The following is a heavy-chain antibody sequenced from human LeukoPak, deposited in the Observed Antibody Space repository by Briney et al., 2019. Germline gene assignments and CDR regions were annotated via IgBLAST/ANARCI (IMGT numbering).Heavy chain of an antibody. V-gene: IGHV3-7*03. CDR2: INKDGGEK. Sequence: GGSLRLSCAASGFTFSSYWMSWVRQAPGKGLEWVANINKDGGEKYYVDSVKGRFTISRDNAKNSLYLQMNSLRADDTAVYYCVKDSPPRYSGSPPAYWGQGTLVTVSS. CDR1: GFTFSSYW. J-gene: IGHJ4*02. D-gene: IGHD1-26*01. CDR3: VKDSPPRYSGSPPAY.